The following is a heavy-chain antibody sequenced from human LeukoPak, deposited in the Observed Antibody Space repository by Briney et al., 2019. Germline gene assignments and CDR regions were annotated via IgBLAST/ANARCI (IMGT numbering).Heavy chain of an antibody. CDR2: ISYDGSER. J-gene: IGHJ4*02. Sequence: GGSLRLSCAASGFTFSSYGMHWVRQAPGKGLEWVTVISYDGSERYYADFVKGRFTISRDNSRNTLYLQMNSLRVEDTAVYYCAKRGEMATKSLDYWGQGTLVTVSS. CDR1: GFTFSSYG. V-gene: IGHV3-30*18. D-gene: IGHD5-24*01. CDR3: AKRGEMATKSLDY.